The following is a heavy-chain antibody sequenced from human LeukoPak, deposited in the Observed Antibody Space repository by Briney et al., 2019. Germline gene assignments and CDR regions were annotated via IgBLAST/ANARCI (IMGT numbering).Heavy chain of an antibody. D-gene: IGHD3-10*01. Sequence: GGSLRLSCAASGFTFSSYSMNWVRQAPGKGLEGVLSISSSSSYISYAYSVKGRFTISRDNAKNSLYLQMNSLRAEDTAVYYCARAVGRFGESKVSWFDPWGQGTLVTVSS. CDR1: GFTFSSYS. J-gene: IGHJ5*02. V-gene: IGHV3-21*01. CDR3: ARAVGRFGESKVSWFDP. CDR2: ISSSSSYI.